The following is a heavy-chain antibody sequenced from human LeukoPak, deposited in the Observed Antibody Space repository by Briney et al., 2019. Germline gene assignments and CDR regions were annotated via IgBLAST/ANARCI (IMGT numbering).Heavy chain of an antibody. D-gene: IGHD3-9*01. CDR2: IIPIFGTA. Sequence: SVKVSFKASGGTFSSYAISWVRQAPGQGLEWMGGIIPIFGTANYAQKFQGRVTITADESTSTAYMELSSLRSEDTAVYYCARDNDILTGSHNWFDPWGQGTLVTVSS. V-gene: IGHV1-69*13. CDR1: GGTFSSYA. CDR3: ARDNDILTGSHNWFDP. J-gene: IGHJ5*02.